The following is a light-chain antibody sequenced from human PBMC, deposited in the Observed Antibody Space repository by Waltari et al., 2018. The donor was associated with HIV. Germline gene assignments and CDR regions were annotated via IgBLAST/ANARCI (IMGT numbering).Light chain of an antibody. CDR1: SSNIGRNY. CDR2: RRY. Sequence: QSVLTQPPSASGTPGQRVTISCAGRSSNIGRNYVDWYQQSPATAPNSLFYRRYQRPSGVPDRFSGSKSGTSPSLAISGLRSEDEADYYCAAWDDSLSGVVFGGGTKLTVL. CDR3: AAWDDSLSGVV. J-gene: IGLJ2*01. V-gene: IGLV1-47*01.